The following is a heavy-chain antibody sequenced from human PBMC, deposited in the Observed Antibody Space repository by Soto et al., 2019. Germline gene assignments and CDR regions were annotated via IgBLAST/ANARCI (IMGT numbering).Heavy chain of an antibody. CDR2: TRNKANSYTT. Sequence: EVQLVESGGGLVQPGGSLRLSCAASGFTFSDHYMDWVRQAPGKGLEWVGRTRNKANSYTTEYAASVKGRFTISRDDSKNSLYLEMNRLKTEDTAVYYCARFSFGGFGELSPHYYYYGMDVWGQGTTVTVSS. J-gene: IGHJ6*02. CDR1: GFTFSDHY. D-gene: IGHD3-10*01. CDR3: ARFSFGGFGELSPHYYYYGMDV. V-gene: IGHV3-72*01.